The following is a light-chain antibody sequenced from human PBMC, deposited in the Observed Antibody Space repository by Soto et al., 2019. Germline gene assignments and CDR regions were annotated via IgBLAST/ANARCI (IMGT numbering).Light chain of an antibody. V-gene: IGKV1-5*03. CDR2: TVS. CDR3: QQYSSGWT. J-gene: IGKJ1*01. Sequence: DIQMTQSPSTLSAFVGDRVTITCRASQSISIWLAWYQQKPGKAPKLLIYTVSNLEGGVPSRFSGSGSRTEFTLTISSLQPDDFATYYCQQYSSGWTFGQGTKVELK. CDR1: QSISIW.